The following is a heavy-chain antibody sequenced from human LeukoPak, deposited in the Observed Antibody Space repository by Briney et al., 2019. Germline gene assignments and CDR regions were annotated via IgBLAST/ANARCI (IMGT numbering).Heavy chain of an antibody. CDR1: GFSFGDYA. CDR3: AREEHNSGWSPLGA. J-gene: IGHJ5*02. CDR2: IGWNSGSV. V-gene: IGHV3-9*01. D-gene: IGHD6-19*01. Sequence: GRSLRLSCAASGFSFGDYAMHWVRQPPGKGLEWVSGIGWNSGSVGYAEPVKGRFTTSRDNTKNFLYLEMSSLSPEDTAFYYCAREEHNSGWSPLGAWGQGTLVTVSS.